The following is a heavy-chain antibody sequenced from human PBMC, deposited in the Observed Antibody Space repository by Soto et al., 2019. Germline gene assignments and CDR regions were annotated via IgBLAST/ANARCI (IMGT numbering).Heavy chain of an antibody. CDR1: GDSVSSNSAA. V-gene: IGHV6-1*01. D-gene: IGHD6-19*01. J-gene: IGHJ6*02. Sequence: SQTLSLTCAISGDSVSSNSAAWNWIRQSPSRGLEWLGRTYYRSKWYNDYAVSVKSRITINPDTSKNQFSLQLNSVTPEDTAVYYCARDHRSGWFESDYYYGMDVWRQRTTVTVSS. CDR3: ARDHRSGWFESDYYYGMDV. CDR2: TYYRSKWYN.